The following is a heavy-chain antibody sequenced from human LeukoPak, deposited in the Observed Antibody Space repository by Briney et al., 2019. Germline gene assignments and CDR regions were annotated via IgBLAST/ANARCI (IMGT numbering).Heavy chain of an antibody. J-gene: IGHJ4*02. Sequence: SETLSLTCTVSGGSINSSTSYWAWVRQPPGKGLEWIGTIFYSGSTYYNPSLKSRVTISVDTSKNQFSLKLSSVTAADTAVYYCARESEDIVVVPAATDFDYWGQGTLVTVSS. CDR2: IFYSGST. V-gene: IGHV4-39*07. CDR3: ARESEDIVVVPAATDFDY. CDR1: GGSINSSTSY. D-gene: IGHD2-2*01.